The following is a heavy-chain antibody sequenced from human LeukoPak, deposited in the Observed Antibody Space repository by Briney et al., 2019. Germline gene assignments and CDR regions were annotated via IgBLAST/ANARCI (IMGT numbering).Heavy chain of an antibody. CDR2: IKSKTDGGTT. J-gene: IGHJ5*02. Sequence: GGSLRLSCAASGFTFSSYAMSWVRQAPGKGLEWVGRIKSKTDGGTTDYAAPVKGRFTISRDDSKNTLYLQMNSLKTEDTAVYYCTTDKGSGWWYWFDPWGQGTLVTVSS. CDR1: GFTFSSYA. V-gene: IGHV3-15*01. D-gene: IGHD6-19*01. CDR3: TTDKGSGWWYWFDP.